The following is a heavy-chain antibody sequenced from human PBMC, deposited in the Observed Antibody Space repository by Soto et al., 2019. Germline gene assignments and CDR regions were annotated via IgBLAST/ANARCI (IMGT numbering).Heavy chain of an antibody. D-gene: IGHD5-12*01. CDR3: ASDGGYSGNIY. Sequence: EVQLVESGGGLVQPGGSLRLSCAASGFSFSSYSMNWVRQAPGKGLEWVSYISSSTRTIYYADSVKGRFTISRDNAKNSLYLHTNSLSAEDTAVYYCASDGGYSGNIYWGQGTLVTVSS. CDR1: GFSFSSYS. V-gene: IGHV3-48*01. CDR2: ISSSTRTI. J-gene: IGHJ4*02.